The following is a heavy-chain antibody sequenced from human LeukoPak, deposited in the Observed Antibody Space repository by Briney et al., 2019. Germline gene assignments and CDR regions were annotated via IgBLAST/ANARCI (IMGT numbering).Heavy chain of an antibody. V-gene: IGHV4-30-4*01. CDR2: IYYTGST. D-gene: IGHD2-21*01. Sequence: SETLSLTCTVTGDSICSGDLYWSWIRQPPGKGLEWIGLIYYTGSTYYNPSLKSRITIALDTSKSQFSPKLTSVTAADTAVYYCAACGDFDYWGQGTLVTVSS. CDR1: GDSICSGDLY. CDR3: AACGDFDY. J-gene: IGHJ4*02.